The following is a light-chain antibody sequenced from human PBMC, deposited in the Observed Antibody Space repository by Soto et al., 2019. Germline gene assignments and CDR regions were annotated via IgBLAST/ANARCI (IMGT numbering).Light chain of an antibody. J-gene: IGKJ4*01. Sequence: EIVLTQSPGTLSLSPGERATLSCRASQTVTNTYLAWYQQKSGQAPKFLIYGASNRATGIPDRFSGSGSGTDVTLTISRLEPEDFAVYYCQQYGTLPPTFGGGTKVEI. CDR1: QTVTNTY. CDR3: QQYGTLPPT. V-gene: IGKV3-20*01. CDR2: GAS.